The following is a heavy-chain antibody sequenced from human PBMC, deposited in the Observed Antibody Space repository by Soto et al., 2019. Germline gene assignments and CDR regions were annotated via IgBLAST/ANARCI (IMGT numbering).Heavy chain of an antibody. Sequence: PSETLSLTCTVSGGSISSGGYYWSWIRQHPGKGLEWIGYIYYSGSTYYNPSLKSRVTISVDTSKNQFSLKLSSVTAADTAVYYCARVLDSGYEKGSWFDPWGQGTLVTVSS. CDR3: ARVLDSGYEKGSWFDP. V-gene: IGHV4-31*03. CDR1: GGSISSGGYY. J-gene: IGHJ5*02. D-gene: IGHD5-12*01. CDR2: IYYSGST.